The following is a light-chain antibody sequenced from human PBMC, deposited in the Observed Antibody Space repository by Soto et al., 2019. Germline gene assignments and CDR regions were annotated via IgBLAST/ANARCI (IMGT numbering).Light chain of an antibody. V-gene: IGLV1-47*01. Sequence: QSVLTQSASASGTPGQRVTISCSGGTSNIGTNAVYWFQLLPGTAPKLLIYYSNHRPSGISDRFSGSKSGTSASLAISGLRPEDEADYYCAAWDDRLRGDVFATGTKVTVL. CDR1: TSNIGTNA. J-gene: IGLJ1*01. CDR2: YSN. CDR3: AAWDDRLRGDV.